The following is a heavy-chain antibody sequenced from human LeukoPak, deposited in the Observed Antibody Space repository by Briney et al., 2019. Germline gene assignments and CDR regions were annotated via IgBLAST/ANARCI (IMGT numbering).Heavy chain of an antibody. Sequence: TGGSLRLSCAASGFTFSSYAMHWVRQAPGKGLEWVAVISYDGSNKYYADSVKGRFTISRDNSKNTLYLQMNSLRAEDTAVYYCARDRMWEYGDSAGYFDYWGQGTLVTVSS. CDR3: ARDRMWEYGDSAGYFDY. CDR1: GFTFSSYA. J-gene: IGHJ4*02. CDR2: ISYDGSNK. D-gene: IGHD4-17*01. V-gene: IGHV3-30*04.